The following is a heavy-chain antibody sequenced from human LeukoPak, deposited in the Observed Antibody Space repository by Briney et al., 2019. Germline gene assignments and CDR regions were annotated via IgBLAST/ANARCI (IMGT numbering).Heavy chain of an antibody. CDR2: ISGSGGST. V-gene: IGHV3-23*01. Sequence: GGSLRLSCAASGFTFSSYAMSWVRQAPGKGLEWVSAISGSGGSTYYADSVKGRFTISRDNSKNTLYLQMNSLRAEDTAVYYCAKTSKGIYYDSSGYLVRWGQGTLVTVSS. CDR1: GFTFSSYA. J-gene: IGHJ4*02. CDR3: AKTSKGIYYDSSGYLVR. D-gene: IGHD3-22*01.